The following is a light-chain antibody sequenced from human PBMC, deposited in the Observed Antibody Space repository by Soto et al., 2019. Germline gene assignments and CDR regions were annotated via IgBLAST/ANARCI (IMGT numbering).Light chain of an antibody. V-gene: IGLV3-25*02. Sequence: SYELTQPPSVSVSPGQTARITCSGAALPNQYVYWFQQKQPGQAPVLVIYKDTERPSGIPERLSGSSSGTTVTLTISGVQAEDEGDYYCQSTDSSAAYVVFGGGTKLTVL. CDR3: QSTDSSAAYVV. CDR2: KDT. J-gene: IGLJ3*02. CDR1: ALPNQY.